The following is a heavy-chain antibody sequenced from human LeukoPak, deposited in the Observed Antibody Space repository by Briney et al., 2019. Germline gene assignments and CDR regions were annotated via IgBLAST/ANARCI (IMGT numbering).Heavy chain of an antibody. CDR2: IYYTGST. V-gene: IGHV4-59*01. CDR3: ARGYYYDYSGPDFDY. J-gene: IGHJ4*02. D-gene: IGHD3-22*01. Sequence: PSETLSLTCNVSGYSISSGYYWGWIRQPPGKGLEWIGYIYYTGSTNSNPSLKSRVTISVDTSKNQFSLRLTSVTAADTAVYYCARGYYYDYSGPDFDYWGQGTLVTVSS. CDR1: GYSISSGYY.